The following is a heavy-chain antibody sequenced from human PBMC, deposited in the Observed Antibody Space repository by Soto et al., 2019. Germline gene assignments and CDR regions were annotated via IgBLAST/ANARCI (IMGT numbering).Heavy chain of an antibody. D-gene: IGHD3-10*01. V-gene: IGHV1-69*04. J-gene: IGHJ4*02. Sequence: SVKVSCKASGGTFSSYAISWVRQAPGLGLEWMGRVNPIVSMSNYAQKFQGRVTMTADKSTGTAYMELSSLRSEDTAIYYCASSYGSGYRAFDYWGQGALVTVSS. CDR2: VNPIVSMS. CDR1: GGTFSSYA. CDR3: ASSYGSGYRAFDY.